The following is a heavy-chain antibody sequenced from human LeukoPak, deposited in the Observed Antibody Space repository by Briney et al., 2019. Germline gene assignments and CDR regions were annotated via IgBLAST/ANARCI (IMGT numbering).Heavy chain of an antibody. CDR2: ISGSGKTK. CDR3: ARDMRTEWLRGSDTFDI. Sequence: GGSLRLSCAASGFTFRNYEMNWVRQAPGKGLEWASYISGSGKTKYYADSVKGRFSISRDNAKNLLYLQMNSLRAEDTAVYYCARDMRTEWLRGSDTFDIRGQGTMVTVSS. D-gene: IGHD5-12*01. J-gene: IGHJ3*02. V-gene: IGHV3-48*03. CDR1: GFTFRNYE.